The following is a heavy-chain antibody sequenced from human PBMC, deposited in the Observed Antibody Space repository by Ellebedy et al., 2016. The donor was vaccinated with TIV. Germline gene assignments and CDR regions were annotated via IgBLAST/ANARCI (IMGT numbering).Heavy chain of an antibody. CDR2: FDPEDGET. J-gene: IGHJ5*02. D-gene: IGHD2-15*01. Sequence: AASVKVSCKVSGYTLTELSMHWVRQAPGKGLEWMGGFDPEDGETIYAQKFQGRVTMTEDTSTDTAYMELSSLRSEDTAVYYCAFLKESLRGSGSGWFDPWGQGTLVTVSS. CDR1: GYTLTELS. CDR3: AFLKESLRGSGSGWFDP. V-gene: IGHV1-24*01.